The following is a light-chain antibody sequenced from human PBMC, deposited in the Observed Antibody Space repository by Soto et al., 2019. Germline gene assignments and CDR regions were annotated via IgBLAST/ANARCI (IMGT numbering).Light chain of an antibody. J-gene: IGLJ1*01. Sequence: QSVLTQPPSASGSPGQSVTISCTGTSSDVGGYNYVSWYQQYAGKAPKLMISEVSKRPSGVPDRFSGSKSGNTASLTVSGLQAEDEADYYCSSYAGSNKSVFGTGTKSPS. V-gene: IGLV2-8*01. CDR1: SSDVGGYNY. CDR3: SSYAGSNKSV. CDR2: EVS.